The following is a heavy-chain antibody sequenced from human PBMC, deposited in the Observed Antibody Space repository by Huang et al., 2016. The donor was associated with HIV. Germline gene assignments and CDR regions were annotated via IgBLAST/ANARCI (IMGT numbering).Heavy chain of an antibody. CDR2: IFYTGSA. V-gene: IGHV4-39*01. CDR3: ARRRTHFTFDY. Sequence: QLHLPSGPGLVKTSETLSLTCTVSDGSLNSGKYYLGWIRQSPGQGLEWIGSIFYTGSAHYNPSLESRVTIFVDSSKSQLSVRLRSVTAADTAVYYCARRRTHFTFDYWGQGTLVTVSS. J-gene: IGHJ4*02. CDR1: DGSLNSGKYY.